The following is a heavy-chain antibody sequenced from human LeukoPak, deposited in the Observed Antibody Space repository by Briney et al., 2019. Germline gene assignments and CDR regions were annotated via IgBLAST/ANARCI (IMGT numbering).Heavy chain of an antibody. CDR1: GGSISSYY. CDR3: AREWQYQFDY. Sequence: PSETLSLTCTVSGGSISSYYWSWIRQPPGKGLEWIGYIYYSGSTSYNPSLKSRVTISVDTSKNQFSLKLSSVTAADTAVYYCAREWQYQFDYWGQGSLVTVSS. D-gene: IGHD4-11*01. J-gene: IGHJ4*02. V-gene: IGHV4-59*12. CDR2: IYYSGST.